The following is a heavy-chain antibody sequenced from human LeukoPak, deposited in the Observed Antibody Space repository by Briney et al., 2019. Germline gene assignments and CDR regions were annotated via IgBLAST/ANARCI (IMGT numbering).Heavy chain of an antibody. D-gene: IGHD3-9*01. V-gene: IGHV1-69*02. CDR3: ARVFVFDWSIDP. CDR1: GGTFSSYT. CDR2: IIPILGIA. Sequence: SVKVSCKASGGTFSSYTISWVRQAPGQGLEWMGRIIPILGIANYAQKFQGRVTITADKSTSTAYMELSSLRSEDTAVYYCARVFVFDWSIDPWGQGTLVTVSS. J-gene: IGHJ5*02.